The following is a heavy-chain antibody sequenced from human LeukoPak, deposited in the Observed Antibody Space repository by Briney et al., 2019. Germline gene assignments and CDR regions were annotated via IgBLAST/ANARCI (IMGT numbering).Heavy chain of an antibody. D-gene: IGHD3-22*01. CDR2: IRYDGSNK. CDR1: GFTFSSYG. J-gene: IGHJ3*02. CDR3: ASDVTLIVTFIGDAFDI. Sequence: GGSLRLSCAASGFTFSSYGMHWVRQAPGKGLEWVAFIRYDGSNKYYADSVKGRFTISRDNSKNTLYLQMNSLRAEDTALYYCASDVTLIVTFIGDAFDIWGQGTMVTVSS. V-gene: IGHV3-30*02.